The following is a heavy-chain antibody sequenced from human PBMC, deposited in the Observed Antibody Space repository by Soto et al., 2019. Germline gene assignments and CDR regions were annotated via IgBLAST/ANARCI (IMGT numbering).Heavy chain of an antibody. J-gene: IGHJ6*02. D-gene: IGHD3-10*01. CDR1: GFTFSSYG. Sequence: GGSPRLACAASGFTFSSYGMHWVRQAPGKGLEWVAVIWYDGSNKYYADSVKGRFTISRDNSKDTLYLQMNSLRAEDTAVYYCARDDPDTMVRGVIITLYYYGMDVWGQGTTVTVSS. CDR3: ARDDPDTMVRGVIITLYYYGMDV. CDR2: IWYDGSNK. V-gene: IGHV3-33*01.